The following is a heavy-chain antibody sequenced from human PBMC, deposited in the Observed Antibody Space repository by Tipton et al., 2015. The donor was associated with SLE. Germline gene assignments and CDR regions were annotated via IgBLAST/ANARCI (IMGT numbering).Heavy chain of an antibody. CDR1: GGSISSSSYY. Sequence: TLSLTCTVSGGSISSSSYYWGWIRQPPGKGLEWIGEINHSGSTNYNPSLKSRVTISVDTSKNQFSLKLSSVTAADTAVYYCATPGRLTPLGYWGQGTLVTVSS. V-gene: IGHV4-39*07. CDR3: ATPGRLTPLGY. D-gene: IGHD4-23*01. J-gene: IGHJ4*02. CDR2: INHSGST.